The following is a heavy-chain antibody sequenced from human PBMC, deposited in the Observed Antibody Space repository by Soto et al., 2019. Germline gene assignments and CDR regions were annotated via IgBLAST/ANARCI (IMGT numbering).Heavy chain of an antibody. V-gene: IGHV3-11*01. J-gene: IGHJ4*02. CDR1: GFTFSDYS. CDR3: ARDLGYYDSSGYFDY. Sequence: QVQLVESGGGLVKPGGSLRLSCAASGFTFSDYSMSWIRQAPGKGLEWVSYISSSGSLLYYADSVKGRLTISRDNAKNSLYLQMNSLRAEYTAVYYCARDLGYYDSSGYFDYWGQGTLVTVSS. D-gene: IGHD3-22*01. CDR2: ISSSGSLL.